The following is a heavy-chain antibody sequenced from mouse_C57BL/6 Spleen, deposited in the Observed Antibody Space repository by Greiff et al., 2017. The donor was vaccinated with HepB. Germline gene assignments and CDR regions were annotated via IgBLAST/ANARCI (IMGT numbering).Heavy chain of an antibody. CDR2: ISYSGST. CDR1: GYSITSGYD. D-gene: IGHD3-3*01. J-gene: IGHJ3*01. V-gene: IGHV3-1*01. Sequence: DVKLQESGPGMVKPSQSLSLTCTVTGYSITSGYDWHWIRHFPGNKLEWMGYISYSGSTNYNPTLKSRISITHDTSKNHFFLKLNSVTTEDTATYYCARVAPGHPPFAYWGQGTLVTVSA. CDR3: ARVAPGHPPFAY.